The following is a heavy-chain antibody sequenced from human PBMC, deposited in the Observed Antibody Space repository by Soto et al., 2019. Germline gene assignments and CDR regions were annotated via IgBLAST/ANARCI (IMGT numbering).Heavy chain of an antibody. V-gene: IGHV3-21*01. CDR2: ISSSSSYI. D-gene: IGHD4-4*01. CDR1: GFTFSSYS. CDR3: ARSTVGDAFDI. Sequence: EGSLRLSCAASGFTFSSYSMNWVRQAPGKGLEWVSSISSSSSYIYYADSVKGRFTISRDNAKNSLYLQMNSLRAEDTAVYYCARSTVGDAFDIWGQGTMVTVSS. J-gene: IGHJ3*02.